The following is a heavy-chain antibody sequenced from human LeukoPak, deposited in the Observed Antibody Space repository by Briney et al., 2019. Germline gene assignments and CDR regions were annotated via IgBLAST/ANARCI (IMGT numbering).Heavy chain of an antibody. D-gene: IGHD3-10*01. Sequence: GGSLRLSCAASVFTLSSYAMSWVRQAPGKGLEWVSAISGSGGSTYYADSVKGRFTISRDNSKNTLYLQMNSLRAEDTAVYYCAKDLGNYYGSGSYYYWGQGTLVTVSS. J-gene: IGHJ4*02. V-gene: IGHV3-23*01. CDR2: ISGSGGST. CDR3: AKDLGNYYGSGSYYY. CDR1: VFTLSSYA.